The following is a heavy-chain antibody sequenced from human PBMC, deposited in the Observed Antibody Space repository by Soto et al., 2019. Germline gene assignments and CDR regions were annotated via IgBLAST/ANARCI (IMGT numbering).Heavy chain of an antibody. J-gene: IGHJ4*02. Sequence: GGSLRLSCAASGFIFSSYSMNWVRQAPGKGLEWVSYISSSSSTIYYADSVKGRFTISRDNAKNSLYLQMNSLRAEDTALYYCAKDSGYSSGWRDYWGQGTLVTVSS. CDR3: AKDSGYSSGWRDY. D-gene: IGHD6-19*01. CDR2: ISSSSSTI. CDR1: GFIFSSYS. V-gene: IGHV3-48*01.